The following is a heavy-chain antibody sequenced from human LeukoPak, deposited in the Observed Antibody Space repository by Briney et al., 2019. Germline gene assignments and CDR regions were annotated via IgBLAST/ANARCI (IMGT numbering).Heavy chain of an antibody. CDR2: IYHSGST. J-gene: IGHJ4*02. Sequence: SETLSLTSAVSGGSISRGGYSWSWIRQPPGKGLEWIGYIYHSGSTYYNPSLKSRVTISVDRSKNQFSLKLSSVTAADTAVYYCARGRDFDYWGQGTLVTVSS. CDR3: ARGRDFDY. CDR1: GGSISRGGYS. V-gene: IGHV4-30-2*01.